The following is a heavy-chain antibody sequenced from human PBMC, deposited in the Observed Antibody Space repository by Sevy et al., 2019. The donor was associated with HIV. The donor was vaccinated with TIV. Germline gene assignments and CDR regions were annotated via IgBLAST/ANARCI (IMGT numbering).Heavy chain of an antibody. CDR1: GFAFYDYS. CDR2: LSFGCGKI. V-gene: IGHV3-23*01. CDR3: AREGCTRPHDY. D-gene: IGHD2-8*01. Sequence: GGSLRLSCAASGFAFYDYSMSGIRQAPGKGLEWVATLSFGCGKINYADSVKGRFTISRDNSKNSFYLQMDNLRVEDTALYYCAREGCTRPHDYWGQGTRVTVSS. J-gene: IGHJ4*02.